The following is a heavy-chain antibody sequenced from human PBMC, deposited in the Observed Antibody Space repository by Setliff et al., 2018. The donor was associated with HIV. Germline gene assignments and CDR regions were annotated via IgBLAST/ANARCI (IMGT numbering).Heavy chain of an antibody. CDR3: ARAGHYGSTSYWEYFQH. Sequence: SETLSLTCTVSGGSISSHYWSWIRQPPGKGLEWIGSIYYNGITNYNPSLKSRVTVSVDTSKNQFSLKLSSVTAADTSVYYCARAGHYGSTSYWEYFQHWGQGTLVTVSS. J-gene: IGHJ1*01. CDR2: IYYNGIT. CDR1: GGSISSHY. V-gene: IGHV4-59*11. D-gene: IGHD2-2*01.